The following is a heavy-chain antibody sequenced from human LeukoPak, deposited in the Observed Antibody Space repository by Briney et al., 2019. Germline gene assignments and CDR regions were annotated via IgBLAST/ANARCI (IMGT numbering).Heavy chain of an antibody. CDR2: IRGGGDT. D-gene: IGHD1-1*01. Sequence: GGSLRLSCAASGFSFSNYAMSWVRQAPARGLEWVSGIRGGGDTFYADSVKGRFTLSRDDSRNTVYLQLNNLRVEDSAVYYCAKANWVSNADAVWWGQGTLVTVST. J-gene: IGHJ4*02. V-gene: IGHV3-23*01. CDR1: GFSFSNYA. CDR3: AKANWVSNADAVW.